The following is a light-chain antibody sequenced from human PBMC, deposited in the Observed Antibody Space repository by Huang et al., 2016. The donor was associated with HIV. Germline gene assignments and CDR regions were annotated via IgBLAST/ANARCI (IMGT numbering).Light chain of an antibody. J-gene: IGKJ3*01. CDR2: AAS. CDR3: QQSYSSPLT. CDR1: QNISGF. Sequence: DIQMTQSPYSLSASVGDRVTITCRASQNISGFLNWYQQKPGKAPTLLIHAASNLLSGVPSRFSGSGSGTNFILSISSLQPDDFVTYYCQQSYSSPLTFGPGTTGDI. V-gene: IGKV1-39*01.